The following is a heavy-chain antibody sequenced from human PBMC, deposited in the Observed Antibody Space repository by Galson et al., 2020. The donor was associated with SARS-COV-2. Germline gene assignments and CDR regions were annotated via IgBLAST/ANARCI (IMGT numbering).Heavy chain of an antibody. Sequence: SCAASGFTFSSHAMHWVRQAPGKGLEWVAQIFFDGSDKYYGDSVKGRFTISRDSSKNTVYLQMNNLRADDTAVYYCARDGQLSSGWAFDYWGQGTLVTVSS. V-gene: IGHV3-33*01. CDR2: IFFDGSDK. CDR1: GFTFSSHA. CDR3: ARDGQLSSGWAFDY. J-gene: IGHJ4*02. D-gene: IGHD6-19*01.